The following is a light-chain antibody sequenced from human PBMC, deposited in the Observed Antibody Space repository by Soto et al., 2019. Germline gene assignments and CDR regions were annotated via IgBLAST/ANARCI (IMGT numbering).Light chain of an antibody. Sequence: EIVMTQSPATLSVSPGERATLSCRASQSVSTNIAWYQQKPGQAPRLLIYGASTRATGVPARFTGSGSGTESTPTISRLQSEDVAVYYWQQYNYCSTFGQGTKLEI. V-gene: IGKV3-15*01. CDR2: GAS. J-gene: IGKJ2*01. CDR1: QSVSTN. CDR3: QQYNYCST.